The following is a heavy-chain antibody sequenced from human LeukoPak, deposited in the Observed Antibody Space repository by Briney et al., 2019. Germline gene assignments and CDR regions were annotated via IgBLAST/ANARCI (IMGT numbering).Heavy chain of an antibody. CDR3: ARDNLDIVVVVAASEDAFDI. V-gene: IGHV3-21*01. D-gene: IGHD2-15*01. CDR1: GFTFSSYS. Sequence: GGSLRLSCAASGFTFSSYSMNWVRQAPGKGLEWVSSISSSSSYIYYADSVKGRFTISRDNAKNSLYLQMNSLRAEDTAVYYCARDNLDIVVVVAASEDAFDIWGQGTMVTVSS. J-gene: IGHJ3*02. CDR2: ISSSSSYI.